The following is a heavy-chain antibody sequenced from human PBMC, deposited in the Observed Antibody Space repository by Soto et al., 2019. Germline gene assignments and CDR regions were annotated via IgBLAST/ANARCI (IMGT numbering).Heavy chain of an antibody. CDR2: VNHSGST. V-gene: IGHV4-34*01. D-gene: IGHD2-2*01. Sequence: KPSETLSLTCAVYGGSFSGYYWSWIRQPPGKGLEWIGEVNHSGSTNYNPSLKSRVTIPVDTSKNQFSLKLSSVTAADTAVYYCASSTTWVSWFDPWGQGTLVTVSS. CDR1: GGSFSGYY. J-gene: IGHJ5*02. CDR3: ASSTTWVSWFDP.